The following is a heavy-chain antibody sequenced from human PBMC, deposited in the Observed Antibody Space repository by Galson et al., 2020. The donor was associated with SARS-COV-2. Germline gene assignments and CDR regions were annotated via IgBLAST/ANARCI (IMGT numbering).Heavy chain of an antibody. V-gene: IGHV4-39*01. Sequence: ASETLSLPCNVSDGSISSSSYYWGWIRQPPGKGLEWIGSIYYSGSTYYNPSLKSRVTISVDTSKNQFSLKLSSVTAADTAVYYCARQAVLRYFDWLLEAPSIDYWGQGTLVTVSS. CDR2: IYYSGST. CDR1: DGSISSSSYY. J-gene: IGHJ4*02. CDR3: ARQAVLRYFDWLLEAPSIDY. D-gene: IGHD3-9*01.